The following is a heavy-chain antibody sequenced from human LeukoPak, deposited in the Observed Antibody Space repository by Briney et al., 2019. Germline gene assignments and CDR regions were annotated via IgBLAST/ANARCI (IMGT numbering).Heavy chain of an antibody. Sequence: GGSLRLSCAASGFYVSHNFMNWVRQAPGRGLEWVSGFYGGGNTHYADSVRGRFILSRDNSKNTLYLQMNSLRAEDTAVYYCAKLAGRTNYYMDVWGKGTTVTVSS. V-gene: IGHV3-53*01. CDR3: AKLAGRTNYYMDV. D-gene: IGHD1/OR15-1a*01. J-gene: IGHJ6*03. CDR2: FYGGGNT. CDR1: GFYVSHNF.